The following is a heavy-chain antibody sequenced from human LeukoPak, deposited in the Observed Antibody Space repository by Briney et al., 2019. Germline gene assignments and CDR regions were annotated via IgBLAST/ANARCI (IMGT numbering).Heavy chain of an antibody. V-gene: IGHV3-30-3*01. CDR3: VRDRCSSCHYFDC. Sequence: PGRSLRLSCAASGFTFSSYAMHLVRQAPGKGLEWVAVISYDGSNKYYADSVKRRFTISRDTSKNTLYLHMNSLRADDTAMYYCVRDRCSSCHYFDCWGQGTLVTVYS. CDR2: ISYDGSNK. D-gene: IGHD2-2*01. CDR1: GFTFSSYA. J-gene: IGHJ4*02.